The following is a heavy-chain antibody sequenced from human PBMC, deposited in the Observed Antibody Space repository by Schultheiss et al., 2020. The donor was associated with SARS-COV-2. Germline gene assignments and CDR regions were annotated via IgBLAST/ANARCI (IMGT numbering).Heavy chain of an antibody. Sequence: SETLSLTCAVYGGSFSGYYWSWIRQPPGKGLEWIGYIYYSGSTYYNPSLKSRVTISVDTSKNQFSLKLSSVTAADTAVYYCATADPRVGAPDYWGQGTLVTVSS. V-gene: IGHV4-59*12. CDR1: GGSFSGYY. J-gene: IGHJ4*02. CDR2: IYYSGST. D-gene: IGHD1-26*01. CDR3: ATADPRVGAPDY.